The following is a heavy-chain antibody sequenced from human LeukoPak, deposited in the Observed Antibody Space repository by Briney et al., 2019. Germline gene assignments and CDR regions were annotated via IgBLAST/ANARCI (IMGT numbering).Heavy chain of an antibody. CDR1: GFTFSSYS. CDR2: ISSSSSYI. J-gene: IGHJ4*02. CDR3: ARDINTAMVSAPFDY. D-gene: IGHD5-18*01. Sequence: PGGSLRLSCAASGFTFSSYSMNWVRQAPGKGLEWVSSISSSSSYIYYADSVKGRFTISRDNAKNPLYLQMNSLRAEDAAVYYCARDINTAMVSAPFDYWGQGTLVTVSS. V-gene: IGHV3-21*01.